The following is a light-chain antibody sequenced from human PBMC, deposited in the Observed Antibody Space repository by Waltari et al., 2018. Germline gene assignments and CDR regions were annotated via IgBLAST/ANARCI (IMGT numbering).Light chain of an antibody. J-gene: IGLJ2*01. CDR3: GTWDSSLSVV. Sequence: QSVLTQPPSVSAAPGQKVTISCSGSSSNLGNNYVSWYQHLPGTAPKLPLYENNKRPSGIPDRFSGSKSGTSATLGITGLQTGDEADYYCGTWDSSLSVVFGGGTKLTVL. V-gene: IGLV1-51*01. CDR2: ENN. CDR1: SSNLGNNY.